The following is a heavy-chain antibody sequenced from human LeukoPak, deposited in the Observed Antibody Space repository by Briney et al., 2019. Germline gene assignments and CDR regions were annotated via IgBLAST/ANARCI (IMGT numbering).Heavy chain of an antibody. CDR2: ISSSSSYI. CDR1: GLTFTDFW. D-gene: IGHD2-21*01. V-gene: IGHV3-21*01. CDR3: ARDLGGADY. J-gene: IGHJ4*02. Sequence: GGSLRLSCAASGLTFTDFWMNWVRQAPGKGLEWVSSISSSSSYIYYADSVKGRFTISRDNAKNSLYLQMNSLRAEDTAVYYCARDLGGADYWGQGTLVTVSS.